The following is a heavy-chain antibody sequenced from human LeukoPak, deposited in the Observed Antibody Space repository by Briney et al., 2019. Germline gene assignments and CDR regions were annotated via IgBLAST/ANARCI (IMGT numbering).Heavy chain of an antibody. CDR2: ISYDGSNK. J-gene: IGHJ6*03. V-gene: IGHV3-30-3*01. CDR3: AIIAAAGMASDMDV. D-gene: IGHD6-13*01. CDR1: GFTFSSYA. Sequence: GGSLRLSCAASGFTFSSYAMHWVRQAPGKGLEWVAVISYDGSNKYYADSVKGRFTISRDNSKNTLYLQMNSLRAEDTAVYYCAIIAAAGMASDMDVWGKGTTVTVSS.